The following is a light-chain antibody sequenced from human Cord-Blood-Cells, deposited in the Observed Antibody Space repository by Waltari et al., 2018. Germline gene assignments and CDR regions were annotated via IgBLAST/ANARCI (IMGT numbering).Light chain of an antibody. Sequence: DIVMTQSPLSLPVTPGEPASISCRSSQSRLHSNGYKYLDWYLQSPGQSPQPLFYLGSNRASGVPDRFSGSGSGTDFTLKISRVEAEDVGVYYCMQALQTPYTFGQGTKLEIK. J-gene: IGKJ2*01. CDR1: QSRLHSNGYKY. CDR2: LGS. V-gene: IGKV2-28*01. CDR3: MQALQTPYT.